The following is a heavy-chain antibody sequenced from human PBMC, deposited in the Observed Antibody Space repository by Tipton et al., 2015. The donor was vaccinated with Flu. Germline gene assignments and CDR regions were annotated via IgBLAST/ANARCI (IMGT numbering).Heavy chain of an antibody. J-gene: IGHJ4*02. CDR1: GFTFSSDA. D-gene: IGHD5-18*01. V-gene: IGHV3-23*01. CDR3: ARDPSEVYSYGFSPYD. Sequence: SLRLSCTDSGFTFSSDAMTWVRQAPGQGLEWVSTISGGGGSTYYADSVQGRFTISRDNSANTLYLQMNSLRAEDTAVYYCARDPSEVYSYGFSPYDWGQGTLVTVSS. CDR2: ISGGGGST.